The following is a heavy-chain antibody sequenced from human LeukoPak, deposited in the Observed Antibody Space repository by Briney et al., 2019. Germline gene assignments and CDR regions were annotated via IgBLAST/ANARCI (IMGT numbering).Heavy chain of an antibody. CDR2: ISSSSSYI. D-gene: IGHD4-17*01. V-gene: IGHV3-21*01. Sequence: GGSLRLSCAASEFTFSSYTMNWVRQAPGKGLEWVSSISSSSSYIHYVDSVKGRFTISRDNAKNSLYLQMNSLRAEDTAVYYCARSVRATVTADYMDVWGKGTTVTVSS. CDR1: EFTFSSYT. J-gene: IGHJ6*03. CDR3: ARSVRATVTADYMDV.